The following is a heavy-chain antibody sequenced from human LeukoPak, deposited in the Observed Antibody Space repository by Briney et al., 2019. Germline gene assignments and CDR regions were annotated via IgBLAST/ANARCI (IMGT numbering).Heavy chain of an antibody. D-gene: IGHD6-19*01. CDR2: IYSGGST. Sequence: PGGSLRLSCAASGFTVSSNYMSWVRQAPGKGLEWVSVIYSGGSTYYADSVKGRFTISRDNSKNTLYLQMNSLRAEDTAVYYCARVYSSGWYGVDYWGQGTLVTVSS. V-gene: IGHV3-66*01. CDR3: ARVYSSGWYGVDY. CDR1: GFTVSSNY. J-gene: IGHJ4*02.